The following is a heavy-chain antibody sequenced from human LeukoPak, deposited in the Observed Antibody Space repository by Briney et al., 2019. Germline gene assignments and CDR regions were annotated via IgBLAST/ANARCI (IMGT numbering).Heavy chain of an antibody. CDR3: AKDYYDSSAYAFDI. V-gene: IGHV3-30*02. CDR1: GFTFSNYG. D-gene: IGHD3-22*01. CDR2: IRFDGSYK. J-gene: IGHJ3*02. Sequence: GGSLRLSCAASGFTFSNYGMHWVRQAPGKGLEGVAFIRFDGSYKYYADSVKGRFTIYRDNSENTLFLQMNNLRADDTAVYYCAKDYYDSSAYAFDIWGQGTMVTVSS.